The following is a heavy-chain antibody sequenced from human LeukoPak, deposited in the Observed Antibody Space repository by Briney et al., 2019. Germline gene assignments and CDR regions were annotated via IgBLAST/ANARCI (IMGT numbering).Heavy chain of an antibody. CDR3: ARDLSSVSLWFDP. J-gene: IGHJ5*02. V-gene: IGHV1-2*02. CDR1: GDTFSGYY. D-gene: IGHD3-22*01. CDR2: INPDSGIT. Sequence: GASVKVSCKASGDTFSGYYMHWLRQAPGQGLEWMGWINPDSGITNYAQKFQGRVTVTRDTSIKTAYMELSRLRSDDTAVYYCARDLSSVSLWFDPWGQGTLVTVSS.